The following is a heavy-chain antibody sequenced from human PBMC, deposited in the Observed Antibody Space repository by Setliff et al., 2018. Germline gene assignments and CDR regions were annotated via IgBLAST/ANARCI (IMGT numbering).Heavy chain of an antibody. CDR2: IYHGGTT. CDR3: ARHSSWGTVTDRLHYNFFDF. V-gene: IGHV4-38-2*01. J-gene: IGHJ4*02. D-gene: IGHD3-10*01. CDR1: GYSIRNGYY. Sequence: PSVTLSLTCGVSGYSIRNGYYWAWIRQPPGKGLEWIGSIYHGGTTYYSPSLKTRVTMSVDPSKNQFSLHFSSVTAADTALYYCARHSSWGTVTDRLHYNFFDFWGQGTLVTVSS.